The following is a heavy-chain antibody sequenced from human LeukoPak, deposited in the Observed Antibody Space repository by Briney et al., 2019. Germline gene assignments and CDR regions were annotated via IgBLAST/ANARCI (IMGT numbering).Heavy chain of an antibody. D-gene: IGHD6-19*01. CDR2: ISGSGGST. V-gene: IGHV3-23*01. CDR3: AKSWGSSGWYY. Sequence: PGGSLRLSCTASGFTVSNNYMSWVRQAPGKGLEWVSAISGSGGSTYYADSVKGRFTISRDNSKNTLYLQMNSLRAEDTAVYYCAKSWGSSGWYYWGQGTLVTVSS. CDR1: GFTVSNNY. J-gene: IGHJ4*02.